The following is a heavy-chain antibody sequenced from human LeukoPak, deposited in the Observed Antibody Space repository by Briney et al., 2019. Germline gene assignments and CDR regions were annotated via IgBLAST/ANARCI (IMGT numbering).Heavy chain of an antibody. J-gene: IGHJ5*02. CDR3: ARVVAAAGTRHFDP. V-gene: IGHV4-31*03. CDR1: GGSISSGGYY. CDR2: IYYSGST. D-gene: IGHD6-13*01. Sequence: SQTLSLTCTVSGGSISSGGYYWSWIRQHPGKGLEWIGYIYYSGSTYYNPSLKSRVTISVDTSKNQFSLKLRSVTAADTAVYYCARVVAAAGTRHFDPWGQGTLVTVSS.